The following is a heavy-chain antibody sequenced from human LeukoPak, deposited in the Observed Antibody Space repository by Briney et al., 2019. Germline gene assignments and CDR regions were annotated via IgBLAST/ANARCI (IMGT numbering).Heavy chain of an antibody. CDR1: GFIFSSYW. Sequence: GGSLRLSCAASGFIFSSYWMSWVRQAPGKGLEWVANIKQDGSEKYYVDSVKGRFTISRDNVKNSLYLQMNSLRPEDTAVYYCAISPPATDKHRDYYYDYGMDVWGQGTTVSVSS. D-gene: IGHD2-15*01. CDR2: IKQDGSEK. J-gene: IGHJ6*02. CDR3: AISPPATDKHRDYYYDYGMDV. V-gene: IGHV3-7*01.